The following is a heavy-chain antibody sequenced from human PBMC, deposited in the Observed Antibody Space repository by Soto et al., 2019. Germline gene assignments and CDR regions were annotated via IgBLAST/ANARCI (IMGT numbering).Heavy chain of an antibody. CDR1: GYTFTSYY. D-gene: IGHD2-2*03. J-gene: IGHJ4*02. CDR2: INPSGGST. V-gene: IGHV1-46*03. Sequence: ASVKVSCKASGYTFTSYYMHWVRQAPGQGLEWMGKINPSGGSTSYAQKFQGRVTMTRDTSTSTVYMELSSLSSEDTAVYYCARDGSGGQSDYWGQGTLVTVSS. CDR3: ARDGSGGQSDY.